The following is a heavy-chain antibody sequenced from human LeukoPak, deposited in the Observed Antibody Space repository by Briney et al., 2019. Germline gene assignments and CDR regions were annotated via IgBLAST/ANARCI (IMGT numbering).Heavy chain of an antibody. CDR3: ARDLYRYCNSTSCYLDH. D-gene: IGHD2-2*01. J-gene: IGHJ4*02. V-gene: IGHV1-2*02. Sequence: ASVKVSCKASGYTFTGYYMHWVRQAPGQGLEWMVWINPNNGGTNYAQKFHGRVTVTRDTSISTAYMELSRLRFDDTAVYYCARDLYRYCNSTSCYLDHWGQGTLVTVSS. CDR1: GYTFTGYY. CDR2: INPNNGGT.